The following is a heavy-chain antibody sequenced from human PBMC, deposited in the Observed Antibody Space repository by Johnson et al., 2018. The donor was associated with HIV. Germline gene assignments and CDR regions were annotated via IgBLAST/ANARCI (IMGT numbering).Heavy chain of an antibody. Sequence: VESGGGLVKPGGSLRLSCAASGFTFDEYAMHWVRQGPGKGLEWVAGLDWKGFTIGYVESVKGRFTISRDSSEKTLYLQMNSLRPEDTAVYYCAKLPYYYDSSGYSDDAFDIWGQGTMVTVSS. J-gene: IGHJ3*02. CDR2: LDWKGFTI. V-gene: IGHV3-9*01. CDR3: AKLPYYYDSSGYSDDAFDI. CDR1: GFTFDEYA. D-gene: IGHD3-22*01.